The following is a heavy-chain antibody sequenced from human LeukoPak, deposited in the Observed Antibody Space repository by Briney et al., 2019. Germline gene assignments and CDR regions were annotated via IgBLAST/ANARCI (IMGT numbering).Heavy chain of an antibody. CDR2: VIDNGGFT. CDR1: GFTFSSYA. CDR3: AKNLLGSAAYSWYFDL. J-gene: IGHJ2*01. Sequence: PGGSLRLSCAASGFTFSSYAITWVRQAPGKGLEWVSTVIDNGGFTYYADSVKGRFTISRDNSKGALYLQMNSLRAEDTAVYYCAKNLLGSAAYSWYFDLWGRGTLVTVSS. V-gene: IGHV3-23*01. D-gene: IGHD2-15*01.